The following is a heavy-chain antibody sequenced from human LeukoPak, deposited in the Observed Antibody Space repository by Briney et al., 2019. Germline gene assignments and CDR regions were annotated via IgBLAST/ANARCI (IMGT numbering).Heavy chain of an antibody. V-gene: IGHV1-18*03. CDR3: ARRQGTTLSFDY. D-gene: IGHD1-1*01. CDR2: INAYNGNT. J-gene: IGHJ4*02. CDR1: GYTFTSYG. Sequence: ASVKVSCKASGYTFTSYGFSWVRRAPGQGFEWMGWINAYNGNTNYAQKLQGRVTMTTDTSTSTAYMELRSLRFDDMAVYYCARRQGTTLSFDYWGQGTLVTVSS.